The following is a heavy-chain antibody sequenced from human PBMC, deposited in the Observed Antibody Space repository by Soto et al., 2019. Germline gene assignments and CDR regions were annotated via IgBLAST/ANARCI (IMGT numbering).Heavy chain of an antibody. Sequence: PSETLSLTCTVSGGSISSYYWSWIRQPPGKGLEWIGYIYYSGSTNYNPSLKSRVTISVDTSKNQFSLKLSSVTAADTAVYYCARGRGSSWTPYYYYGMDVWGQGTTVTVSS. J-gene: IGHJ6*02. V-gene: IGHV4-59*01. CDR3: ARGRGSSWTPYYYYGMDV. CDR2: IYYSGST. D-gene: IGHD6-13*01. CDR1: GGSISSYY.